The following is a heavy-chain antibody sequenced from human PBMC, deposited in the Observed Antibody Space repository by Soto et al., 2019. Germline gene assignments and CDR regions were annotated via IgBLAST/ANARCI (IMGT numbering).Heavy chain of an antibody. CDR3: AKEGLDYYXDSSGRMDV. J-gene: IGHJ6*02. Sequence: EVQLLESGGGLVQPGGSLRLSCAASGFTFSSYAMSWVRQAPGKGLEWVSAISGSGGSTYYADSVKGRFTISRDNSKNTLYLQMNSLRAEDTAVYYCAKEGLDYYXDSSGRMDVWGLGTTVTVSS. CDR2: ISGSGGST. D-gene: IGHD3-22*01. V-gene: IGHV3-23*01. CDR1: GFTFSSYA.